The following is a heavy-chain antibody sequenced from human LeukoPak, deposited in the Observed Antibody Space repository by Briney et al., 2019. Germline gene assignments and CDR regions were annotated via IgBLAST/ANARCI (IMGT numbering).Heavy chain of an antibody. D-gene: IGHD3-3*02. CDR1: GGSISSSSYY. J-gene: IGHJ4*02. V-gene: IGHV4-39*07. CDR3: ARLPIFGVVPRRSPFDY. CDR2: IYYSGST. Sequence: PSETLSLTCTVSGGSISSSSYYWGWIRQPPGKGLEWIGSIYYSGSTYYNPSLKSRVTISVDTSKNQFSLKLSSVTAADTAVYYCARLPIFGVVPRRSPFDYWGQGTLVTVSS.